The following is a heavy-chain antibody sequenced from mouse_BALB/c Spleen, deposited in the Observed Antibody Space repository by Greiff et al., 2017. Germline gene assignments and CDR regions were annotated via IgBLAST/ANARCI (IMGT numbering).Heavy chain of an antibody. CDR1: GFTFTDYY. Sequence: VQLVESGGGLVQPGGSLRLSCATSGFTFTDYYMSWVRQPPGKALEWLGFIRNKANGYTTEYSASVKGRFTISRDNSQSILYLQMNTLRAEDSATYYCARDGAAYYFDYWGQGTTLTVSS. CDR2: IRNKANGYTT. V-gene: IGHV7-3*02. CDR3: ARDGAAYYFDY. J-gene: IGHJ2*01.